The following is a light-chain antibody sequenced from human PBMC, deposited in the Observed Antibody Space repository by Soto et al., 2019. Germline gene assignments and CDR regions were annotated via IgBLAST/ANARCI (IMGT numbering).Light chain of an antibody. J-gene: IGKJ4*02. CDR3: QQYTTFPRT. Sequence: DIQMTQSPSTLSASVGDRVTITCRASQSISSWLAWYQQKPGKAPKLLIHEASSLKSGVPSRFSGSESGTEFTLTITGLQPDDFATYYCQQYTTFPRTFGGGTKVEIK. CDR2: EAS. CDR1: QSISSW. V-gene: IGKV1-5*01.